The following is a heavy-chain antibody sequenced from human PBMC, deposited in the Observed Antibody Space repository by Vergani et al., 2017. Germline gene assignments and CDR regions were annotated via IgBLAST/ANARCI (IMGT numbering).Heavy chain of an antibody. J-gene: IGHJ6*03. CDR1: GGTISSGSYY. D-gene: IGHD2-21*01. CDR2: IYTSGST. V-gene: IGHV4-61*02. Sequence: QVQLQESGPGLVKPSQTLSITCTVSGGTISSGSYYWSWIRQPAGKGLEWIGRIYTSGSTNYNPSLKSRVTMSVDTSKNQYSLRLSSVTAADTAVYYCARVNGARESSYYYYYYMDVWGKGTTVTVSS. CDR3: ARVNGARESSYYYYYYMDV.